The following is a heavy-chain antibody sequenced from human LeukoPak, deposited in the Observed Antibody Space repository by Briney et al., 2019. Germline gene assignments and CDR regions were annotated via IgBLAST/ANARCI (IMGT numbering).Heavy chain of an antibody. Sequence: SETLSLTCAVYGGSFSGYIWSWIRQPPGKGLEYIGEISHSGSTTYNPSLKSRVTISKDTSKNQFSLKVISVTAADTAVYYCARHEFGSSSAAFDSWGQGTMVIVSS. D-gene: IGHD6-6*01. V-gene: IGHV4-34*01. CDR3: ARHEFGSSSAAFDS. J-gene: IGHJ3*01. CDR2: ISHSGST. CDR1: GGSFSGYI.